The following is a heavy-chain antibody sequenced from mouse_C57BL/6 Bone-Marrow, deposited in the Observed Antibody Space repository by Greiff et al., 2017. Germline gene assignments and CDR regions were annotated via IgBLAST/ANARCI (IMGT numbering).Heavy chain of an antibody. V-gene: IGHV1-53*01. CDR1: GYTFTSYW. J-gene: IGHJ3*01. Sequence: VQLQQPGTELVKPGASVKLSCKASGYTFTSYWMHWVKQRPGQGLEWIGNINPSNGGTNYNQKFKGKATLTVDTSSSTAYMQLSSLTSEDSAVYYCAIAVGPAWFAYWGQGTLVTVSA. CDR2: INPSNGGT. D-gene: IGHD1-1*02. CDR3: AIAVGPAWFAY.